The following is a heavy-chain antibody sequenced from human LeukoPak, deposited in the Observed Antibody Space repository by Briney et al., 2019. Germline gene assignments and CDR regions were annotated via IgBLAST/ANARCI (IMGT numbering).Heavy chain of an antibody. Sequence: ASVKVSCKASGYTFTDYYIHWVRQAPGQGLEGMGWINPKSGGTNYAQKFQGRVTMTRDTSINTAYMELSSLTSDDTAMYYCTRDSNNRPCDYWGQGTLVTASS. V-gene: IGHV1-2*02. CDR2: INPKSGGT. CDR1: GYTFTDYY. J-gene: IGHJ4*02. D-gene: IGHD1/OR15-1a*01. CDR3: TRDSNNRPCDY.